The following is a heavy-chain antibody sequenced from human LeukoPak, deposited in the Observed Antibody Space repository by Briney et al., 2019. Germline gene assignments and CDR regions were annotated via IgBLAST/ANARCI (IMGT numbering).Heavy chain of an antibody. CDR3: ARVSGSGSHRLYFDY. CDR2: ISSSSSYI. V-gene: IGHV3-21*01. CDR1: GFTFSSYS. Sequence: GGSLRLSCAASGFTFSSYSMNWVRQAPGKGLEWVSSISSSSSYIYYADSVKGRFTISRDNAKNSLYLQMNSLRAEDTAVYYCARVSGSGSHRLYFDYWGQGTLVTVSS. D-gene: IGHD3-10*01. J-gene: IGHJ4*02.